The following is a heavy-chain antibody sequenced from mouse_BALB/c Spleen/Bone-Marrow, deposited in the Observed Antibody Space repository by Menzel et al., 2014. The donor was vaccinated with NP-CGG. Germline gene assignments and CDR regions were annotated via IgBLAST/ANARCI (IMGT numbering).Heavy chain of an antibody. V-gene: IGHV1-7*01. CDR1: GYPFTSYW. Sequence: QVQLQQSGAELAKPGASVKMSCKASGYPFTSYWMHWVKQRPGQGLEWIGYINPSTGYTEYNQKFKDKAALTADKSSSTAYMQLSSLTSEDSAVYYCARYPYYDYDGFAYWGQGTLVTVSA. CDR3: ARYPYYDYDGFAY. J-gene: IGHJ3*01. D-gene: IGHD2-4*01. CDR2: INPSTGYT.